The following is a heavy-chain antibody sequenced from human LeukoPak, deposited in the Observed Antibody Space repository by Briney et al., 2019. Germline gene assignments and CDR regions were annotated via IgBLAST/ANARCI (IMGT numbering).Heavy chain of an antibody. CDR3: ARVGDRGDYYDSSGYLDY. Sequence: GASVKVSCKASGGTFSSYAISWVRQAPGQGLEWMGGIIPIFGTANYAQKFQGRVTITADESTSTAYMELSSLRSEDTAVYYCARVGDRGDYYDSSGYLDYWGQGTLVTVSS. J-gene: IGHJ4*02. D-gene: IGHD3-22*01. CDR1: GGTFSSYA. CDR2: IIPIFGTA. V-gene: IGHV1-69*13.